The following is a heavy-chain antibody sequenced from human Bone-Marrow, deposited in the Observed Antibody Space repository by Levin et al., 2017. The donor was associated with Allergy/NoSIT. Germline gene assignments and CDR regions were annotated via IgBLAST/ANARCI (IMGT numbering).Heavy chain of an antibody. Sequence: KVSCKGSGYSFPSYWISWVRQMPGKGLEWMGRIYPSNSYTNYSPSFQGQVTIPADKSISAAYLQWSSLKASDTAMYYCARRGSAYGAEFFQHWGQGTLVTVSS. D-gene: IGHD5-12*01. CDR1: GYSFPSYW. J-gene: IGHJ1*01. CDR2: IYPSNSYT. V-gene: IGHV5-10-1*01. CDR3: ARRGSAYGAEFFQH.